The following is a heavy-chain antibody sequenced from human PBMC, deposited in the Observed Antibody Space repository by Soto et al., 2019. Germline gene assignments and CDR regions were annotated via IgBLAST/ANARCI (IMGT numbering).Heavy chain of an antibody. Sequence: GGSLRLSCAASGFTFSSYGMHWVRQAPGKGLEWVAVIAYDGSKNYYADSVKGRFTISRDNSKNTLYLQMGSLRAEDMAVYYCARGHYYDSSHFDYWGQGTLVTVSS. D-gene: IGHD3-22*01. CDR3: ARGHYYDSSHFDY. V-gene: IGHV3-30*03. J-gene: IGHJ4*02. CDR2: IAYDGSKN. CDR1: GFTFSSYG.